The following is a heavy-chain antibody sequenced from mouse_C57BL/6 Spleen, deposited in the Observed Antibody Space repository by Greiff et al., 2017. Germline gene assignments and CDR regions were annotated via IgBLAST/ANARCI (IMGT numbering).Heavy chain of an antibody. J-gene: IGHJ3*01. CDR2: IIPNNGGT. Sequence: EVQLQQSGPELVKPGASVKISCKASGYTFTDSYMNWVQQSHGKSLEWIGDIIPNNGGTSSNKKVKGRATLTVDKSSSTAYMELRSLSSEDSAVYYCARSDWDQAWFAYWGQGTLVTVAA. D-gene: IGHD4-1*01. CDR3: ARSDWDQAWFAY. CDR1: GYTFTDSY. V-gene: IGHV1-26*01.